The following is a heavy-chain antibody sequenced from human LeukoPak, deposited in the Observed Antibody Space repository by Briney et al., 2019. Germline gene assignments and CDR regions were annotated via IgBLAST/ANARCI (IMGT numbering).Heavy chain of an antibody. Sequence: ASVKVSCKASGYTFTSYAISWVRQAPGQGLEWMGWISAYNGNTNYAQKLQGRVTMTTDTSTSTAYMELRSLRSDDTAVYYCASTPFYCSGGSCLSHDAFDIWGQGTMVTVSS. CDR1: GYTFTSYA. D-gene: IGHD2-15*01. J-gene: IGHJ3*02. CDR3: ASTPFYCSGGSCLSHDAFDI. CDR2: ISAYNGNT. V-gene: IGHV1-18*01.